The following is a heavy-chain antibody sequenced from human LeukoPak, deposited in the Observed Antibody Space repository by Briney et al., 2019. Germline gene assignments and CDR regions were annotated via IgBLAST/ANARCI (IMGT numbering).Heavy chain of an antibody. Sequence: SVILSLSGTVSGGDISSCYWSWNRQPPGMGLEWIGYISYSGSTNYNPSLKSRVTISVDTSKNQFSLKLSSVTAADTAVYYCARHGGSWTFDYWGQGTLVTVSS. J-gene: IGHJ4*02. D-gene: IGHD6-13*01. CDR2: ISYSGST. CDR1: GGDISSCY. CDR3: ARHGGSWTFDY. V-gene: IGHV4-59*08.